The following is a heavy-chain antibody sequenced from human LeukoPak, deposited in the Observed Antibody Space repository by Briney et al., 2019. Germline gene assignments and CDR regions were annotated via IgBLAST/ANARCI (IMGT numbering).Heavy chain of an antibody. CDR3: ARDPGGSGSYWSWFDP. Sequence: GASVKVSCKPSGYTFTTYTMHWVRQAPGQRLEWMGWINTGNGDTKYSQRFQGRVTITKDTSASTAYMELSSLRSEDTAVYYCARDPGGSGSYWSWFDPWGQGTLVTVSS. J-gene: IGHJ5*02. V-gene: IGHV1-3*04. D-gene: IGHD3-10*01. CDR2: INTGNGDT. CDR1: GYTFTTYT.